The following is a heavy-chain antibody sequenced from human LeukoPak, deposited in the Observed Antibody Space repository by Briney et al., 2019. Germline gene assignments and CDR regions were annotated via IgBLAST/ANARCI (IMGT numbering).Heavy chain of an antibody. J-gene: IGHJ6*02. V-gene: IGHV4-34*01. CDR3: ARRGGGYYYYYGMDV. CDR2: INHSGST. Sequence: SETLSLTCAVYGGSFSGYYWSWIRQPPGKGLEWIGEINHSGSTNYNPSLKSRVTISVDTSKNQFSLKLSSVTAADTAVYYCARRGGGYYYYYGMDVWGQGTTVTVSS. CDR1: GGSFSGYY. D-gene: IGHD4-23*01.